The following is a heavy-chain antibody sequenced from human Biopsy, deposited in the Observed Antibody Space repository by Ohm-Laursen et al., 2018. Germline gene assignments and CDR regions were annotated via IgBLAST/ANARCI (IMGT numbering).Heavy chain of an antibody. CDR1: GASITSYY. CDR2: IYYSVMT. J-gene: IGHJ6*02. V-gene: IGHV4-59*01. D-gene: IGHD4-11*01. Sequence: GTLSLTWTVSGASITSYYWSWIRQPPGKGLEWIGHIYYSVMTNYNPSLQSRVSISVDTSRNQVSLTLSSVTAADTAVYYCARDSGILNYGNFKYYHYYGMDVWGQGTKVTVSS. CDR3: ARDSGILNYGNFKYYHYYGMDV.